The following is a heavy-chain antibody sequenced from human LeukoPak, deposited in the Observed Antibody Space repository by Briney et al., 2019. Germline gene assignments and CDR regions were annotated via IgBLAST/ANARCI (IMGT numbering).Heavy chain of an antibody. Sequence: SETLSLTCAVSGGSISSGGYSWSWIRQPPGKGLEWIGYIYYSGSTNYNPSLKSRVTILVDTSKNQFSLKLSSVTAADTAVYYCASGSYWESYYFDYWGQGTLVTVSS. J-gene: IGHJ4*02. CDR1: GGSISSGGYS. CDR2: IYYSGST. V-gene: IGHV4-61*08. D-gene: IGHD1-26*01. CDR3: ASGSYWESYYFDY.